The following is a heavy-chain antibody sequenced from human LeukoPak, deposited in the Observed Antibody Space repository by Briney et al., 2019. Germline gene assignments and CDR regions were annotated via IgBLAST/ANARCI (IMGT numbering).Heavy chain of an antibody. D-gene: IGHD2-8*01. CDR1: GGSVSSGSYY. Sequence: PSETLSLTCTVSGGSVSSGSYYWSWIRQPPGKGLELIGYIYHSGSTYYNPSLKSRVTISVDRSKNQFSLKLSSVTAADTAVYYCVGENNGSWRFDYWGQGIPVIVSS. J-gene: IGHJ4*02. CDR3: VGENNGSWRFDY. CDR2: IYHSGST. V-gene: IGHV4-30-2*01.